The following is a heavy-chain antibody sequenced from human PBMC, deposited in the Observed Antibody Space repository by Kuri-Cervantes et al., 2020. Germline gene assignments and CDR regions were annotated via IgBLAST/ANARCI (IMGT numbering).Heavy chain of an antibody. CDR2: INSDGSST. V-gene: IGHV3-74*01. CDR3: ARSTAMVNGFDY. J-gene: IGHJ4*02. Sequence: GGSLRLSCAASGFTVSDYSMNWVRQSPGKGLEWVSRINSDGSSTSYADSVKGRFTISRDNAKNTLYLQMNSLRAEDTAVYYCARSTAMVNGFDYWGQGTLVTVSS. D-gene: IGHD5-18*01. CDR1: GFTVSDYS.